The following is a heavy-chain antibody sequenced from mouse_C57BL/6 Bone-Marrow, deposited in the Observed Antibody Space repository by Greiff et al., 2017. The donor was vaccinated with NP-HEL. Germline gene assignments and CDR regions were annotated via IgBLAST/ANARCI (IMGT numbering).Heavy chain of an antibody. J-gene: IGHJ4*01. CDR1: GFNIKDDY. CDR3: TTPYGYYSMDY. CDR2: IDPENGDT. D-gene: IGHD1-1*02. Sequence: VQLQQSGAELVRPGASVKLSCTASGFNIKDDYMHWVKQRPEQGLEWIGWIDPENGDTEYASKFQGKATITADTSSNTAYLQLSSLTSEDTAVCYCTTPYGYYSMDYWGGGKADTVSS. V-gene: IGHV14-4*01.